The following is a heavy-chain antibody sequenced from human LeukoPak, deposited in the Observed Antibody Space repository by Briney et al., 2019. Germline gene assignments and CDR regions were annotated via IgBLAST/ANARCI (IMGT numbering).Heavy chain of an antibody. CDR3: ARDGVYDSSGYYRLYDY. J-gene: IGHJ4*02. CDR2: INPNSGGT. V-gene: IGHV1-2*02. Sequence: ASVKVSCKASGYTFTGYYMHWVRQAPGQGLEWMGWINPNSGGTNYAQKFQGRVTMTRDTSISTAYMELSRPRSDDTAVYYCARDGVYDSSGYYRLYDYWGQGTLVTVSS. D-gene: IGHD3-22*01. CDR1: GYTFTGYY.